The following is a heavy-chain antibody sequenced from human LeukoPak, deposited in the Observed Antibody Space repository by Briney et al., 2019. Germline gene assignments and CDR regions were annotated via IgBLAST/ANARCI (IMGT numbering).Heavy chain of an antibody. J-gene: IGHJ1*01. CDR1: GGTFSSYA. CDR2: IIPILGIA. V-gene: IGHV1-69*04. D-gene: IGHD3-10*02. CDR3: ASYHDTRFLRPYFQH. Sequence: SVKVSCKASGGTFSSYAISWVRQAPGQGLEWMGRIIPILGIANYAQKFQGRVTITADKSTSTAYMELSSLRSEDTAVYYCASYHDTRFLRPYFQHWGQGTLVTVSS.